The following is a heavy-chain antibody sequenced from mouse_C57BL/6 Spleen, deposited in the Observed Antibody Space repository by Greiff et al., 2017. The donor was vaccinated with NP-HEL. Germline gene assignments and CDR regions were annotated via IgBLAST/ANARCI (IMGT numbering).Heavy chain of an antibody. CDR2: ISSGSSTI. V-gene: IGHV5-17*01. CDR1: GFTFSDYG. CDR3: ARKAQATYYAMDY. Sequence: LVESGGGLVKPGGSLKLSCAASGFTFSDYGMHWVRQAPEKGLEWVAYISSGSSTIYYADTVKGRFTISRDNAKNTLFLQMTSLRSEDTAMYYCARKAQATYYAMDYWGQGTSVTVSS. D-gene: IGHD3-2*02. J-gene: IGHJ4*01.